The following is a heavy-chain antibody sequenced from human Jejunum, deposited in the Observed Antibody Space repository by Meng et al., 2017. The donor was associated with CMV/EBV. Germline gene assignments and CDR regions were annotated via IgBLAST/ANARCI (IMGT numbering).Heavy chain of an antibody. D-gene: IGHD6-6*01. CDR2: IYFSGNN. Sequence: HVEAEEAGLGWVKLVEVLFLTCNVSGGLSSSGEFFWGLVRPPPGECLEWIGFIYFSGNNFYNPFLNSRVSLTLNPAKNQFSPKLTSVTCAGTALDYCTRWAITASVNFDPWGQGTLVTVSS. CDR3: TRWAITASVNFDP. J-gene: IGHJ5*02. CDR1: GGLSSSGEFF. V-gene: IGHV4-30-4*01.